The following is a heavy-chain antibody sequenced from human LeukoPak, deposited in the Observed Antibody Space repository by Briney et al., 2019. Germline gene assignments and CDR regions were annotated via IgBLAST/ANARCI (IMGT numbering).Heavy chain of an antibody. D-gene: IGHD3-10*01. CDR1: GFTFSSYW. J-gene: IGHJ4*02. CDR3: AKDHGRDYYGSGRYDY. Sequence: GGSLTLSCAASGFTFSSYWMSWVRQAPGKGLEWVANIKPDEGEKYYVDSVKGRFTVSRDKNSLYLQMNSLRAEDTAVYYCAKDHGRDYYGSGRYDYWGQGTLVTVSS. CDR2: IKPDEGEK. V-gene: IGHV3-7*03.